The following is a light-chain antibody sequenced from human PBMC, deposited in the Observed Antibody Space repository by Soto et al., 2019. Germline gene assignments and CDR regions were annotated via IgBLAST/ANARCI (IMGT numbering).Light chain of an antibody. J-gene: IGKJ1*01. CDR3: LQTYSTPWT. CDR1: QNIKTY. V-gene: IGKV1-39*01. Sequence: DIQMTQSPSPLSASVGDRVTIACRASQNIKTYLNWYQQKPGEAPNLLIYSASSLQSGVPSRFSGRGSGTDFTLTITSLQPEDFATYYCLQTYSTPWTFGQGTKVEIK. CDR2: SAS.